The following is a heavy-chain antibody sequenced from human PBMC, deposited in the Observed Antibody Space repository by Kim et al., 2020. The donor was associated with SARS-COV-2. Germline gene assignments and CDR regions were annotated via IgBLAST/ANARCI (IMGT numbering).Heavy chain of an antibody. V-gene: IGHV3-74*01. CDR1: GFTFSRYW. Sequence: GGSLRLSCAASGFTFSRYWMHWVRQTPEKGLVWVSRISTAGTTTTYADSVKGRFTISRDDAKKTLYLQMSSLRAEDTAIYYCVRSDYYDNSGYYYGQWGQGTLVTVSP. D-gene: IGHD3-22*01. CDR3: VRSDYYDNSGYYYGQ. CDR2: ISTAGTTT. J-gene: IGHJ4*02.